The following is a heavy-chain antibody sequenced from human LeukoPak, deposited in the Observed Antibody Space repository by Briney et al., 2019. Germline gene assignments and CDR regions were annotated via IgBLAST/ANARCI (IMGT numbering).Heavy chain of an antibody. Sequence: ASVKVSCKASGYTFTSYGISWVRQAPGQGLEWMGWISAYNGNTNYAQKLQGRVTMTTDTSTSTAYMELRSLRSDDTAVYYCARSVGATTGSIVAFDIWGQGTMVTVSS. J-gene: IGHJ3*02. D-gene: IGHD1-26*01. CDR2: ISAYNGNT. V-gene: IGHV1-18*01. CDR3: ARSVGATTGSIVAFDI. CDR1: GYTFTSYG.